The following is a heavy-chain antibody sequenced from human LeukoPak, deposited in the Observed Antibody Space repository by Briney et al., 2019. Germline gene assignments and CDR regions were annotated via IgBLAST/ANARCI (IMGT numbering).Heavy chain of an antibody. CDR3: ARDHGLAYSSHHFDY. CDR2: NIPIFGTA. Sequence: ASVKVSCKASGGTYSSYAISWVRQAPGQGLEWMGGNIPIFGTANYAQKFQGRVTITTDESTSTAYMELSSLRSEDTAVYYCARDHGLAYSSHHFDYWGQGTLVTVSS. CDR1: GGTYSSYA. V-gene: IGHV1-69*05. D-gene: IGHD6-13*01. J-gene: IGHJ4*02.